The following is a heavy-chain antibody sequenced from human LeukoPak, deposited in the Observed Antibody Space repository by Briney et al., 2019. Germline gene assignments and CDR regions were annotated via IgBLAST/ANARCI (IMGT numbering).Heavy chain of an antibody. CDR1: GGSISSGGYY. Sequence: SETLSLTCTVSGGSISSGGYYWSWIRQHPGKGLEWIGYIYCSGSTYYNPSLKSRVTISVDTSKNQFSLKLSSVTAADTAVYYCARDLVGCSSTSCYHGMDVWGQGTTVTVSS. CDR2: IYCSGST. J-gene: IGHJ6*02. D-gene: IGHD2-2*01. CDR3: ARDLVGCSSTSCYHGMDV. V-gene: IGHV4-31*03.